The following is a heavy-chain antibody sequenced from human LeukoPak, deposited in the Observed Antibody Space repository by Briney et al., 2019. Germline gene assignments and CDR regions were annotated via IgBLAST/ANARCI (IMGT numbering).Heavy chain of an antibody. CDR2: IIPIFGTA. Sequence: SVKVSCKASGGTFSSYAISWVRQAPGQGLEWMGGIIPIFGTANYAQKFQGRVTITADKSTSTAYMELSSLRSEDTAVYYCAREGLRITMVRGANGFDIWGQGTMVTVSS. J-gene: IGHJ3*02. CDR1: GGTFSSYA. V-gene: IGHV1-69*06. D-gene: IGHD3-10*01. CDR3: AREGLRITMVRGANGFDI.